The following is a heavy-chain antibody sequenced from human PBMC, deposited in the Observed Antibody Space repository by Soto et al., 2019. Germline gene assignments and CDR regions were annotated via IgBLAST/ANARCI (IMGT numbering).Heavy chain of an antibody. CDR3: ASQYSSSWYEAVDYFDY. J-gene: IGHJ4*02. V-gene: IGHV3-11*01. Sequence: GGSLRLSCAASGFTFSDYYMSWIRKDPGKGLEWVSYISSSGSTIYYADSVKGRFTISRDNAKNSLYLQMNSLRAEDTAVYYCASQYSSSWYEAVDYFDYWGQGTLVTVSS. CDR2: ISSSGSTI. D-gene: IGHD6-13*01. CDR1: GFTFSDYY.